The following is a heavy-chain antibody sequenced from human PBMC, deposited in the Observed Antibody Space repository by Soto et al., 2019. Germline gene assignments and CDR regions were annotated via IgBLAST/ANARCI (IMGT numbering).Heavy chain of an antibody. J-gene: IGHJ4*02. CDR1: GGSISSGGYY. Sequence: SETLSLTCTVSGGSISSGGYYWSWIRQHPGKGLEWIGYIYYSGSTYYNPSLKSRVTISVDTSKNQFSLKLSSVTAADTAVYYCARALELLWFGDQNNQENNYYFDYWGQGTLVTVSS. V-gene: IGHV4-31*03. D-gene: IGHD3-10*01. CDR2: IYYSGST. CDR3: ARALELLWFGDQNNQENNYYFDY.